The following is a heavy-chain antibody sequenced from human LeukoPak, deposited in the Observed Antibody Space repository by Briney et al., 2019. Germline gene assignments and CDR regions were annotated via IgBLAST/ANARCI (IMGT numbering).Heavy chain of an antibody. CDR1: GGSISSSSYY. Sequence: SETLSLTCTVSGGSISSSSYYWSWIRQPPGKGLEWIGYIYYSGSTNYNPSLKSRVTISVDTSKNQFSLKLSSVTAADTAVYYCARHSRKFDAFDIWGQGTMVTVSS. CDR2: IYYSGST. J-gene: IGHJ3*02. V-gene: IGHV4-61*05. D-gene: IGHD2-21*01. CDR3: ARHSRKFDAFDI.